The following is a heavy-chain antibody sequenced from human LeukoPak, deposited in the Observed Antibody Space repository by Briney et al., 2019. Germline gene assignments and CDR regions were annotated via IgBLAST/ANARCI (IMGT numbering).Heavy chain of an antibody. V-gene: IGHV1-2*02. J-gene: IGHJ3*02. CDR3: ARDSYYYDSSGYYDAFDI. Sequence: GASVKVSCKASGYTFTGYYMHWVRQAPGQGLEWMGWINPNSGGTNYAQKFQGRVTMTRDTSISTAYMELSRLRSDDTAVYYCARDSYYYDSSGYYDAFDIWGQGTMVTVSS. D-gene: IGHD3-22*01. CDR2: INPNSGGT. CDR1: GYTFTGYY.